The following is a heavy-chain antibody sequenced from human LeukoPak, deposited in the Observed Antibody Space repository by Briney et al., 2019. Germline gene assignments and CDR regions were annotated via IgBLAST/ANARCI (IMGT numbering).Heavy chain of an antibody. J-gene: IGHJ5*02. CDR1: GFTFSSYS. Sequence: GGSLRLSCAASGFTFSSYSMNWVRQAPGKGLEWVSSISSRSSYIYYADSVKGRFTISRDNAKNSLYLQMNSLRAEDTAVCYCARGAEYSSGWYWFDPWGQGTLVTVSS. V-gene: IGHV3-21*01. CDR2: ISSRSSYI. CDR3: ARGAEYSSGWYWFDP. D-gene: IGHD6-19*01.